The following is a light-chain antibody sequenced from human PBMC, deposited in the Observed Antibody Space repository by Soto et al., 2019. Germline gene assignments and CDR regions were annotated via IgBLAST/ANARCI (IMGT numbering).Light chain of an antibody. Sequence: DIQMTQSPSSLSASVGDRVTITCRASQMVNNRLAWYQQKPGEAPKVLIYDASSLKIGVPSRFSGSGSGTDFTLTISSLQPDDFATYYCQQYNSYSLTFGGGTKVDIK. J-gene: IGKJ4*01. CDR1: QMVNNR. V-gene: IGKV1-5*01. CDR3: QQYNSYSLT. CDR2: DAS.